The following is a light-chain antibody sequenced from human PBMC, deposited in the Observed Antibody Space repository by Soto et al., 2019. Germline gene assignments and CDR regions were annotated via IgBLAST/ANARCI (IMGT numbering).Light chain of an antibody. CDR2: ATS. CDR1: QGIAPY. CDR3: QKYNSAPLT. Sequence: DVQMTQSPSSLSAFVGDRVTITCRASQGIAPYLAWFQQKPGKVPKILIYATSTLQSGVPSRVSGSGSGTDFTVTINSLQPEDVGTYYGQKYNSAPLTVGGGTKVVIK. V-gene: IGKV1-27*01. J-gene: IGKJ4*01.